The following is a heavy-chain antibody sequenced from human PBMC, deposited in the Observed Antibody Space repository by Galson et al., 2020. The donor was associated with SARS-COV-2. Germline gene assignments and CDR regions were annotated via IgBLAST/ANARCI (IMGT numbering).Heavy chain of an antibody. Sequence: GFLRTSCATPGFTFSTYWMHLVPQTPGKGPVWVPRINSDGSRTTYADSVKGRFTISRDNAKNTLYLQMNSLTAEDTAVYYCLRGLTIDYWGLGTLVSVSS. CDR2: INSDGSRT. CDR3: LRGLTIDY. J-gene: IGHJ4*02. D-gene: IGHD3-10*01. CDR1: GFTFSTYW. V-gene: IGHV3-74*01.